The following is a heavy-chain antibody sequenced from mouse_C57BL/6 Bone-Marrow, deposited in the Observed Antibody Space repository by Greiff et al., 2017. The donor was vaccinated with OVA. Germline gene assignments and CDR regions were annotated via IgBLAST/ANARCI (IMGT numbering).Heavy chain of an antibody. CDR3: TRSYSSYGDFDY. D-gene: IGHD2-5*01. Sequence: VQGVESGAELVRPGASVTLSCKASGYTFTDYEMHWVKQTPVHGLEWIGAIDPETGGTAYNQKFKGKAILTADKSSSTAYMELRSLTSEDSAVYYCTRSYSSYGDFDYWGQGTTLTVSS. CDR1: GYTFTDYE. CDR2: IDPETGGT. V-gene: IGHV1-15*01. J-gene: IGHJ2*01.